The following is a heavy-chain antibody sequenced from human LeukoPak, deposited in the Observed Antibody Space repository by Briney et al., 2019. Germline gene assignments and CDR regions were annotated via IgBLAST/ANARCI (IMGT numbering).Heavy chain of an antibody. V-gene: IGHV4-34*01. J-gene: IGHJ5*02. CDR3: ARVTMVRGVLHPNWFDP. CDR1: GGSFSGYY. CDR2: INHSGST. D-gene: IGHD3-10*01. Sequence: SETLSLTCAVYGGSFSGYYWSWIRQPPGKGLEWIGEINHSGSTNYNPSLKSRVTISVDTFKNQFSLKLSSVTAADTAVYYCARVTMVRGVLHPNWFDPWGQGTLVTVSS.